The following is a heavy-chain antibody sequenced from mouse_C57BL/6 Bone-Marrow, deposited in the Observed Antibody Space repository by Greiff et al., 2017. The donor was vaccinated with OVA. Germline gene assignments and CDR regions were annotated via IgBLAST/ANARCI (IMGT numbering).Heavy chain of an antibody. CDR3: ASEDSGAMDY. Sequence: EVKVEESGGGLVKPGGSLKLSCAASGFTFSSYAMSWVRQTPEKRLEWVATISDGGSYTYYPDNVKGRFTISRDNAKNNLYLQMSHLKSEDTAMYYCASEDSGAMDYWGQGTSVTVSS. CDR1: GFTFSSYA. V-gene: IGHV5-4*03. CDR2: ISDGGSYT. J-gene: IGHJ4*01.